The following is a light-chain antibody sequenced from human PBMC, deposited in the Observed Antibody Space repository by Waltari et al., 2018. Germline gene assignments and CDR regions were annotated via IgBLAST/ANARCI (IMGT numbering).Light chain of an antibody. CDR1: SSNIGNNY. J-gene: IGLJ7*01. Sequence: QSVLTQPPSVSAAPGQRVTISCSGGSSNIGNNYVSWYRQFPGTAPKLLIYEVSGRPSGSPVRFSGSKSGTSATLDITGLQAGDEADYYCGTWDSSLSGAVFGGGTHLTVL. V-gene: IGLV1-51*02. CDR3: GTWDSSLSGAV. CDR2: EVS.